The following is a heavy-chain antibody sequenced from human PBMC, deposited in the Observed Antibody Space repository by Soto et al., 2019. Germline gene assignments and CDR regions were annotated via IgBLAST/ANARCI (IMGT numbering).Heavy chain of an antibody. Sequence: QITLKESGPTLVKPTQTLTLTCTFSGFSLSTSGVGVGWIRQPPGKALEWLALIYWDDDKRYSPSLKSRLTITKDTSKNQVVLTMTNMDPVDTATYYCARADPTYYDFWSGYSDNWFDPWGQGTLVTVSS. CDR1: GFSLSTSGVG. V-gene: IGHV2-5*02. J-gene: IGHJ5*02. D-gene: IGHD3-3*01. CDR3: ARADPTYYDFWSGYSDNWFDP. CDR2: IYWDDDK.